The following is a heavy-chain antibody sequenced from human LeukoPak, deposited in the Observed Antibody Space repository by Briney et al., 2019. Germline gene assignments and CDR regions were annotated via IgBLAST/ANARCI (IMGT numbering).Heavy chain of an antibody. CDR1: GFTFSSYA. Sequence: GGSLRLSCAASGFTFSSYAMHWVRQAPGKGLEWVAVISYDGSNKYYADSVKGRFTISRDNSKNTLYLQMNSLRAEDTAVYYCARDYSKGERGYFDYWGQGTLVTVSS. J-gene: IGHJ4*02. D-gene: IGHD4-11*01. V-gene: IGHV3-30-3*01. CDR2: ISYDGSNK. CDR3: ARDYSKGERGYFDY.